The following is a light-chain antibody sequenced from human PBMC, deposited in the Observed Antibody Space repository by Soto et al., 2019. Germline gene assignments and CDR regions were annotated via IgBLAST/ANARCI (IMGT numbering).Light chain of an antibody. CDR1: QSVSSW. CDR2: KAS. Sequence: DIQMTQSPSTLSASVGDRITITCRASQSVSSWLAWYQPKPGKAPKLLIYKASTFESWFPSRFSGSGSETDFPLTICSLQPDDFAADVCHQDSIYPLPFGGGTKVEVK. J-gene: IGKJ4*01. V-gene: IGKV1-5*03. CDR3: HQDSIYPLP.